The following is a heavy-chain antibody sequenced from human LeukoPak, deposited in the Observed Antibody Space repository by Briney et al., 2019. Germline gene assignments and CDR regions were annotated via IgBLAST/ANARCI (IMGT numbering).Heavy chain of an antibody. CDR2: INPSGGST. CDR3: ARAPSREQRQDY. D-gene: IGHD6-25*01. J-gene: IGHJ4*02. Sequence: ASVKVSCKACGYTFTSYYVHWVRQAPGQWLEWMGIINPSGGSTTYAQKFQGRVTMTMDTSTSTVYMELSSLRSEDMAVYYCARAPSREQRQDYWGQGTLVTVSS. V-gene: IGHV1-46*01. CDR1: GYTFTSYY.